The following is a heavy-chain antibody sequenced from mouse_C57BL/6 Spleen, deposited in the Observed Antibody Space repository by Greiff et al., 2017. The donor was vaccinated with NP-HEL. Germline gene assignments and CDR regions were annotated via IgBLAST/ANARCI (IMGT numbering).Heavy chain of an antibody. CDR2: IRSKSNNYAT. CDR3: VRGDGGMDY. D-gene: IGHD3-3*01. V-gene: IGHV10-1*01. Sequence: DVHLVESGGGLVQPKGSLKLSCAASGFSFNTYAMNWVRQAPGTGLEWVARIRSKSNNYATYYADSVKDRFTISRDDSESMLYLQMNNLKTEDTAMYYCVRGDGGMDYWGQGTSGTVSS. CDR1: GFSFNTYA. J-gene: IGHJ4*01.